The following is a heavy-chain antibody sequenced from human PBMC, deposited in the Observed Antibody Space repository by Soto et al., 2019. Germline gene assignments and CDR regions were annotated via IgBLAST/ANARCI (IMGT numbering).Heavy chain of an antibody. V-gene: IGHV1-69*02. CDR3: ARVNTRDMITFGGVIVLPYFDY. J-gene: IGHJ4*02. D-gene: IGHD3-16*02. CDR2: IIPILGIA. Sequence: GASVKVSCKASGGTFSSYTISWVRQAPGQGLEWMGRIIPILGIANYAQKFQGRVTITADKSTSTAYMELSSLRSEDTAVYYCARVNTRDMITFGGVIVLPYFDYWGQGTLVTVSS. CDR1: GGTFSSYT.